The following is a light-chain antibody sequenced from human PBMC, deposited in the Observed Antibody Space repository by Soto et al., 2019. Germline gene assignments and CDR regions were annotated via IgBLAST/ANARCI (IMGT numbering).Light chain of an antibody. CDR2: KVS. CDR3: MQGTTWPWT. CDR1: QSLIHSDGDTY. V-gene: IGKV2-30*02. J-gene: IGKJ1*01. Sequence: DVVMTQSPLSLPVTLGQPASISCRSSQSLIHSDGDTYLNWFQQRPGQSPRRLIYKVSDRDSGVPDRFSGSGSGTDFTLKISRVEAEDVGIYYCMQGTTWPWTFGQGTEVEIK.